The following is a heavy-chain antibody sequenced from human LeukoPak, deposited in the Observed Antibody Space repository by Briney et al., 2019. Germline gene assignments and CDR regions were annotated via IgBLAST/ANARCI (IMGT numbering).Heavy chain of an antibody. J-gene: IGHJ5*02. V-gene: IGHV3-7*01. CDR2: IKQDGSEK. CDR3: ARGGTQFLLWPGESSP. D-gene: IGHD3-10*01. CDR1: GFTFSSYW. Sequence: PGGSLRLSCAASGFTFSSYWMSWVRQAPGKGLEWVANIKQDGSEKYYVDSVKGRFTISRDNAKNSPYLQMNSLRAEDTAVYYCARGGTQFLLWPGESSPWGQGTLVTVSS.